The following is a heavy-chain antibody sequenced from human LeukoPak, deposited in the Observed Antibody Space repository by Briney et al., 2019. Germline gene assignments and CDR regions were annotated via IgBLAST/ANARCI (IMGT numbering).Heavy chain of an antibody. CDR3: ARSAPGYSYGYDSPAPFDC. Sequence: GGSLRLSCAASGFTFTNYVMHWVRQAPGKGLEWVAVVSYDGSNKYYADSVKGRFTISRDNSKNTLYLQINSLRAEDTAVYYCARSAPGYSYGYDSPAPFDCWGQGTLVTVSS. CDR2: VSYDGSNK. J-gene: IGHJ4*02. D-gene: IGHD5-18*01. CDR1: GFTFTNYV. V-gene: IGHV3-30-3*01.